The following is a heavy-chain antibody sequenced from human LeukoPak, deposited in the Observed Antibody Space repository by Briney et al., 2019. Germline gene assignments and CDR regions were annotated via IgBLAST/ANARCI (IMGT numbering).Heavy chain of an antibody. CDR2: ISAYNGNT. Sequence: ASVKVSCKASGYTFTNYAISWVRQAPGQGLEWMGWISAYNGNTNYAQKLQGRVTMTTDTSTSTAYMELRSLRSDDTAVYYCARDLSAYGSGNDAFDIWGQGTMVTVSS. CDR1: GYTFTNYA. V-gene: IGHV1-18*01. D-gene: IGHD3-10*01. J-gene: IGHJ3*02. CDR3: ARDLSAYGSGNDAFDI.